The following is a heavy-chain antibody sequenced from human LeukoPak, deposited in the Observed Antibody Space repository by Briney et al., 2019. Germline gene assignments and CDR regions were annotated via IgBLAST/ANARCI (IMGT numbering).Heavy chain of an antibody. Sequence: PSETLSLTCAVYGGSFSGYYWSRIRQPPGKGLEWIGEINHSGSTNYNPSLKSRVTISVDTSKNQFSLKLSSVTAADTAVYYCASLVVVVAATGWFDPWGQGTLVTVSS. D-gene: IGHD2-15*01. V-gene: IGHV4-34*01. CDR2: INHSGST. CDR1: GGSFSGYY. J-gene: IGHJ5*02. CDR3: ASLVVVVAATGWFDP.